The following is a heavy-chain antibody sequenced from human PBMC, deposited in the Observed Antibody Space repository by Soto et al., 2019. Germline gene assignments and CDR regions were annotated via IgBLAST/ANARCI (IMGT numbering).Heavy chain of an antibody. D-gene: IGHD4-17*01. J-gene: IGHJ4*02. Sequence: QVQLVESGGGVVQPGTSLRLSCAASGFTFSSYAMHWVRQAPGKGLEWVAVVSYDGSHEFYADFVEGRFTIARDNSKDSLYLQMNSLRAEDTAVYYCAKDVNDPHNYGDYNCHYWGQGTLVTVSS. CDR1: GFTFSSYA. V-gene: IGHV3-30*18. CDR2: VSYDGSHE. CDR3: AKDVNDPHNYGDYNCHY.